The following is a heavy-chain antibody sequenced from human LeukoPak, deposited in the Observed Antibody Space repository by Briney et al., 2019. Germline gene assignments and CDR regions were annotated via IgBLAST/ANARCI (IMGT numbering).Heavy chain of an antibody. CDR3: ARAPTEVYYDSSGYYYYYYGMDV. Sequence: XMSWVRQAXGXGXEWXXVXYSGXXXYYADSVKGRFTISRDNSKNTLYLQMNSLRAEDTAVYYCARAPTEVYYDSSGYYYYYYGMDVWGQGTTVTVSS. CDR2: XYSGXXX. J-gene: IGHJ6*02. CDR1: X. V-gene: IGHV3-53*01. D-gene: IGHD3-22*01.